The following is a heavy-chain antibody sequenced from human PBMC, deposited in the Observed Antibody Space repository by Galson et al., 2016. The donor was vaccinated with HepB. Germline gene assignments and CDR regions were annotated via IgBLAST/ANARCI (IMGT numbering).Heavy chain of an antibody. CDR2: ISYDERNK. Sequence: SLRLSCAASGFSFSNYAMHWVRQAPGKGLEWAAVISYDERNKYYADSVRGRFSISRVNSKNTLYLQMNSLREEDTAVYYCARQRGDSRITMVRGAYRGSYFGMDVWGQGTTVTVSS. CDR3: ARQRGDSRITMVRGAYRGSYFGMDV. V-gene: IGHV3-30*04. D-gene: IGHD3-10*01. J-gene: IGHJ6*02. CDR1: GFSFSNYA.